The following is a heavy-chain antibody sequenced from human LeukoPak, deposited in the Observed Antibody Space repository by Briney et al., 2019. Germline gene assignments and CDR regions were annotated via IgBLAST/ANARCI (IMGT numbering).Heavy chain of an antibody. D-gene: IGHD2-15*01. Sequence: KSSETLSLTCTVSGGSVSSGGYYWSWIRQPPGKGLEWIGYIYNSGSANYNPSLKSRVTISVDTSKNQFSLKLSSVTAADTAVYYCARDVCSSSSCYDYWGQGTLVTVSS. CDR2: IYNSGSA. V-gene: IGHV4-61*08. CDR1: GGSVSSGGYY. CDR3: ARDVCSSSSCYDY. J-gene: IGHJ4*02.